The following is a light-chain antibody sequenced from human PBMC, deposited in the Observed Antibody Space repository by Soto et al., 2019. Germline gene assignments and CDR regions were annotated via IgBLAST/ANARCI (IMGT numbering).Light chain of an antibody. CDR3: QQHNQWPIT. CDR2: GAS. J-gene: IGKJ5*01. Sequence: EIVMTQSPATLSVSPGERATRSCRASQSVSSNLAWYQQKPGQAPRLLIYGASTRATGIPARFSGSGSGTEFTLTINSLQSEDSAVHYCQQHNQWPITFGQGTRLEI. CDR1: QSVSSN. V-gene: IGKV3D-15*01.